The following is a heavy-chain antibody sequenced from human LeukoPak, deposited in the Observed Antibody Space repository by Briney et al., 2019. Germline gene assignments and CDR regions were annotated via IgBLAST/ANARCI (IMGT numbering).Heavy chain of an antibody. J-gene: IGHJ5*02. CDR3: ARVARNWNDVGGWFDP. CDR2: IYYSGST. V-gene: IGHV4-59*01. Sequence: PSETLSLTCTVSGGSISSYYWSWIRQPPGKGLEWIGYIYYSGSTNYNPSLKSRVTISVDTSKNQFSLKLSSVTAADTAVYYCARVARNWNDVGGWFDPWGQGTLATVSS. CDR1: GGSISSYY. D-gene: IGHD1-1*01.